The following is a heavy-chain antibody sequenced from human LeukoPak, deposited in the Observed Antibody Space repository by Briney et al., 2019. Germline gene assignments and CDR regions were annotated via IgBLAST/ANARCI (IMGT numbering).Heavy chain of an antibody. J-gene: IGHJ4*02. Sequence: SGGSLRLSCAASGFTFSSYWMSWVRQAPGKGLEWVSVIYSGGNTYYADSVNGRFTISRDNSKNTLYLQMNSLRAEDTALYYCAKDQQDYYNILTGLFDYWGQGTLVTVSS. CDR3: AKDQQDYYNILTGLFDY. V-gene: IGHV3-23*03. CDR1: GFTFSSYW. CDR2: IYSGGNT. D-gene: IGHD3-9*01.